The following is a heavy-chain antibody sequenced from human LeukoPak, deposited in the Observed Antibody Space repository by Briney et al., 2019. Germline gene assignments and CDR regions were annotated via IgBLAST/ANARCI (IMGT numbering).Heavy chain of an antibody. V-gene: IGHV1-69*04. CDR3: AREVEDTVVVVAATTSDAFDI. CDR2: IIPILGIA. D-gene: IGHD2-15*01. Sequence: SVKVSCKASGGTFSSYVIGWVRQAPGQGLEWMGRIIPILGIAGYAQKFQGRVTITANKSTSTAYMELSSLRSEDTAVYYCAREVEDTVVVVAATTSDAFDIWGQGTMVTVSS. CDR1: GGTFSSYV. J-gene: IGHJ3*02.